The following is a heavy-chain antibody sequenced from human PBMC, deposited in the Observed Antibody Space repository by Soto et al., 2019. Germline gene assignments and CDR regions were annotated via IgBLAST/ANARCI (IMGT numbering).Heavy chain of an antibody. V-gene: IGHV3-30*04. Sequence: QVYLVESGGGVVQPGKSLRLSCTVSGFTFPNIAMHCVRQAPGKGPEWVALISSDGNTIYYADSVKGRFTISRDNSKNTLYLQMSGLRIEDTALFYCAKDHYLSRSGSPSPYYFDYWGQGTLVTVSS. CDR1: GFTFPNIA. D-gene: IGHD3-10*01. CDR3: AKDHYLSRSGSPSPYYFDY. CDR2: ISSDGNTI. J-gene: IGHJ4*02.